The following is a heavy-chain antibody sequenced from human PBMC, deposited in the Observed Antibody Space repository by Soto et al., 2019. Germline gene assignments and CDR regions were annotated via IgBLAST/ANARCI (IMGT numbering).Heavy chain of an antibody. V-gene: IGHV1-3*01. J-gene: IGHJ6*02. CDR2: INAGNGNT. CDR1: GYTFTSYA. Sequence: QVQLVQSGAEVKKPGASVKVSCKASGYTFTSYAMHWVRQAPGQRLEWMGWINAGNGNTKYSQKFQGRVTITRDTSASTAYMELSSLRSEDTAVYYCASLRHSPSYYYCYGMDVWGQGTTVTVSS. CDR3: ASLRHSPSYYYCYGMDV. D-gene: IGHD5-18*01.